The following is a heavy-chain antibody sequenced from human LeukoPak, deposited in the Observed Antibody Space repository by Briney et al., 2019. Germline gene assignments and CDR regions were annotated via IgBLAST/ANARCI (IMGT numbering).Heavy chain of an antibody. D-gene: IGHD6-13*01. Sequence: GGSLRLSCAVSGFTFSSYAVHWVRQAPGKGLEWVTLVSSDGSHKDYADSVKGRFTISRDNSNNTLHLQMNSLRVDDTAVYYCARDAASSTWNGEYFFYYMDVWGKGTTVTVS. CDR3: ARDAASSTWNGEYFFYYMDV. V-gene: IGHV3-30*04. J-gene: IGHJ6*03. CDR2: VSSDGSHK. CDR1: GFTFSSYA.